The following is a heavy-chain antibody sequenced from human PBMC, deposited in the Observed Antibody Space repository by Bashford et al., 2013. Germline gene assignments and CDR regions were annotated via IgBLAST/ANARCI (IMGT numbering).Heavy chain of an antibody. V-gene: IGHV4-34*01. CDR2: INHSGST. Sequence: SETLSLTCAVYGGSFSGYYWSWIRQPPGKGLEWIGEINHSGSTNYNPSLKSRVTISVDTSKNQFSLKLSSVTAADTAVYYCARGLGFSSWYGPNNWFDPWGQGTLVTVSS. CDR3: ARGLGFSSWYGPNNWFDP. CDR1: GGSFSGYY. D-gene: IGHD6-13*01. J-gene: IGHJ5*02.